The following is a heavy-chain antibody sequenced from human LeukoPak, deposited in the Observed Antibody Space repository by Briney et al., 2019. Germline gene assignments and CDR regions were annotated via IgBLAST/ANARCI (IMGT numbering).Heavy chain of an antibody. D-gene: IGHD3-22*01. CDR3: AKRGVVIRVILVGFHKEAYYFDS. V-gene: IGHV3-21*04. CDR1: GFTFSSYS. CDR2: ISSSSGFI. J-gene: IGHJ4*02. Sequence: GGSLRLSCAASGFTFSSYSIHWVRQAPGKGLEWVSSISSSSGFIYYADSVKGRFTISRDNAKNSLYLQMNSLRAEDTAVYFCAKRGVVIRVILVGFHKEAYYFDSWGQGALVTVSS.